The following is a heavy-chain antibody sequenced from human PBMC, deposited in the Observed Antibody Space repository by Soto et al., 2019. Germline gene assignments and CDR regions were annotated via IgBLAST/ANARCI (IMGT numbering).Heavy chain of an antibody. CDR1: GFTFSSYW. CDR3: ARGRRSGYTGCELDS. V-gene: IGHV3-7*01. Sequence: EVQLVESGGGLVQPGGSLRLSCAASGFTFSSYWMSWVRQAPGKGLEWVANIKEDGSENYYVDSVKGRFTISRDSAKNSLYLQMNSLRAEDTAVYICARGRRSGYTGCELDSWGQGTLVTVSS. CDR2: IKEDGSEN. D-gene: IGHD5-12*01. J-gene: IGHJ5*01.